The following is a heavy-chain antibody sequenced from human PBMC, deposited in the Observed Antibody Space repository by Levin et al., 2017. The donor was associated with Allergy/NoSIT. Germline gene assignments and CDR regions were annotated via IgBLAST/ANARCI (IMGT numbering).Heavy chain of an antibody. J-gene: IGHJ5*02. D-gene: IGHD6-19*01. V-gene: IGHV3-30*18. Sequence: GGSLRLSCAASGFTFSSYGMHWVRQAPGKGLEWVAVISYDGTNKYYADSVKGRFTISRDNSKNTLYLQMNSLRAEDTAVYYCAKPVLWQWLALQYNWLDPWGQGTLVTVSS. CDR1: GFTFSSYG. CDR3: AKPVLWQWLALQYNWLDP. CDR2: ISYDGTNK.